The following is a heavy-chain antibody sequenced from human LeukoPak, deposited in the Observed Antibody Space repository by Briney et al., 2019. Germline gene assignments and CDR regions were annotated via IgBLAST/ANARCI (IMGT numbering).Heavy chain of an antibody. CDR3: ARGGQQLVRNWFDP. CDR1: GYTFTGYY. CDR2: INPNSGGT. Sequence: ASVKVSCKASGYTFTGYYMHWVRQAPGQGLEWMGRINPNSGGTNYAQKFQGRVTMTRDTSISTAYMELSSLRSEDTAVYYCARGGQQLVRNWFDPWGQGTLVTVSS. V-gene: IGHV1-2*06. D-gene: IGHD6-13*01. J-gene: IGHJ5*02.